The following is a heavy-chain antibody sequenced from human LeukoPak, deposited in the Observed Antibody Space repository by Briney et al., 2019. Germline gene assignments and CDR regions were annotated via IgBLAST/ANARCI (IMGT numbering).Heavy chain of an antibody. D-gene: IGHD3-10*01. J-gene: IGHJ4*02. CDR2: IYHSGST. CDR1: GGSISSSNW. CDR3: AREANYYGSGSYFEGTFDY. V-gene: IGHV4-4*02. Sequence: SGTLSLTCAVSGGSISSSNWWSWVRQPPGKGLEWIGEIYHSGSTNYNPSLKSRVTISVDKSKNQFSLKLTSVTAADTALYYCAREANYYGSGSYFEGTFDYWGQGSLVTVSS.